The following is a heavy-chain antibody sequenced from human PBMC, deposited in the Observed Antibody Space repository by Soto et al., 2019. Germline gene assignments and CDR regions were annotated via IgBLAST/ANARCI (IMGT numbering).Heavy chain of an antibody. V-gene: IGHV4-34*01. CDR3: AREGYRYGYDY. CDR1: GGSFSGYY. Sequence: PSETLSLTCAVYGGSFSGYYWSWIRQPPGKGLEWFGEINHSGSTNYNPSLKSRVTISVDTSKNQFSLKLSSVTAADTAVYYCAREGYRYGYDYWGQGTLVTVSS. J-gene: IGHJ4*02. D-gene: IGHD5-18*01. CDR2: INHSGST.